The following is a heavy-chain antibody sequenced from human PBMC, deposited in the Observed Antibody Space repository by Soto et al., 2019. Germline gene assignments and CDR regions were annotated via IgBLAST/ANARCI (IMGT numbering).Heavy chain of an antibody. CDR3: ANGRGATRAHLYY. D-gene: IGHD2-2*01. CDR1: GFTFSSYA. Sequence: PGGSLRLSCAASGFTFSSYAMNWVRQAPGKGPEWVSTISGSGGSTNYADSVKGRFTISRDNSKNTLYLQMNSLRVEDTAVYYCANGRGATRAHLYYWGRRRLGTVSS. CDR2: ISGSGGST. J-gene: IGHJ4*02. V-gene: IGHV3-23*01.